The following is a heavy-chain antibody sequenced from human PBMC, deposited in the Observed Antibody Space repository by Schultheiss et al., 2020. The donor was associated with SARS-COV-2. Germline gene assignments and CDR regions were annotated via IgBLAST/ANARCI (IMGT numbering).Heavy chain of an antibody. CDR1: GLTFSSYA. V-gene: IGHV3-23*01. CDR2: ISGSGCST. Sequence: GGSLRLSCAGSGLTFSSYAMNWVRQAPGKGLEWVSGISGSGCSTYYADSVKGRFTISRDNSKNTLYLQMNSLRAGDTAVYYCAKDVFADHGWGSYRPYYGMDVWGQGTTVTVSS. D-gene: IGHD3-16*02. J-gene: IGHJ6*02. CDR3: AKDVFADHGWGSYRPYYGMDV.